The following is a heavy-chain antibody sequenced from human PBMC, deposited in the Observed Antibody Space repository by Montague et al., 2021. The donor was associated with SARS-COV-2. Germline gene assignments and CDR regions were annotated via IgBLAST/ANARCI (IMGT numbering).Heavy chain of an antibody. CDR2: IKQDGSAK. D-gene: IGHD6-13*01. V-gene: IGHV3-7*01. CDR1: GFTSSSYR. Sequence: SLRLSCAASGFTSSSYRMSWVRQAPGKGLEWVANIKQDGSAKYYVGSVKGRFTISRDNAKNSLNLQMNSLRAEDTAVYYCARMGSGWYVRYYYYYGMDVWGQGTTVTVSS. J-gene: IGHJ6*02. CDR3: ARMGSGWYVRYYYYYGMDV.